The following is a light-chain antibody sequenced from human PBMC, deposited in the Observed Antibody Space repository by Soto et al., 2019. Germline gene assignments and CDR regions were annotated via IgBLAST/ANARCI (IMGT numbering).Light chain of an antibody. CDR3: QQYGRSPPFT. J-gene: IGKJ2*01. Sequence: IVLTQSPGTLSLSPEERATLSCRASQSVSSNYIAWYQQKLGQAPRLLIYGASSRATGIPDRFSGSGSGTDFTLTISRLAPEDFAVYFCQQYGRSPPFTFGQGTKVEIK. V-gene: IGKV3-20*01. CDR1: QSVSSNY. CDR2: GAS.